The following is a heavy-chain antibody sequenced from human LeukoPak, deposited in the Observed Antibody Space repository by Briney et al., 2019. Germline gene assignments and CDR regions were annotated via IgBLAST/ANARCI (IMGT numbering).Heavy chain of an antibody. V-gene: IGHV3-7*04. Sequence: GGSLRLSCAAAGFTFSSYWMSWVRQAPGKGLEWVANIKQDGSEKNYVDSVKGRFTISRDNPKNSLYLQMNSLRAEDTAVYYCAGGSGWLIDYWGRGTLVTVSS. CDR3: AGGSGWLIDY. CDR2: IKQDGSEK. CDR1: GFTFSSYW. D-gene: IGHD6-19*01. J-gene: IGHJ4*02.